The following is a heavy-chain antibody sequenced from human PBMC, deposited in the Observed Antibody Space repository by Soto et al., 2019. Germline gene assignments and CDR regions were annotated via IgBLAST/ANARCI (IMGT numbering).Heavy chain of an antibody. Sequence: SETLSLTCTVSGGSISSGGYYWSWIRQHPGKGLEWIGYIYYSGSTYYNPSLKSRVTISVDTSKNQFSLKLSSVTAADTAVYYCTRDSQQPPYYYGMDVWGHGTTVTVSS. D-gene: IGHD6-13*01. V-gene: IGHV4-31*02. CDR1: GGSISSGGYY. J-gene: IGHJ6*02. CDR2: IYYSGST. CDR3: TRDSQQPPYYYGMDV.